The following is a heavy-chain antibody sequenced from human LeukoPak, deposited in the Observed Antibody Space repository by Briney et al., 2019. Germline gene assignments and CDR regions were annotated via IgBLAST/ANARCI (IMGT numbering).Heavy chain of an antibody. Sequence: PGGSLRLSCAASGFDLSTYEMNWVRQAPGKGLEWIADITISGHTKNYADSVKGRFTISRDNARTSLYLQMNSLRVEDTGVYYCARGDPHADLWGQGILVPLSS. CDR2: ITISGHTK. CDR3: ARGDPHADL. CDR1: GFDLSTYE. J-gene: IGHJ5*02. V-gene: IGHV3-48*03.